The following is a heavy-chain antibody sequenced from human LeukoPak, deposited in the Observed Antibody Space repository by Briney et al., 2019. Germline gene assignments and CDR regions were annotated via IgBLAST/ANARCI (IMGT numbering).Heavy chain of an antibody. CDR1: GGTFSSYA. D-gene: IGHD6-19*01. V-gene: IGHV1-69*01. Sequence: GSSVEVSCKASGGTFSSYAISWVRQAPGQGLEWMGGIIPIFGTANYAQKFQGRVTITADESTSTAYMELSSLRSEDTAVYYCASREPGIAVAGTLGDYWGQGTLVTVSS. CDR3: ASREPGIAVAGTLGDY. CDR2: IIPIFGTA. J-gene: IGHJ4*02.